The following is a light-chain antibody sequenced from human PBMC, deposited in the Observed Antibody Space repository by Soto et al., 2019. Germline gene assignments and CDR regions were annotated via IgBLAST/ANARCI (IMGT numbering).Light chain of an antibody. CDR1: QGISSY. CDR2: AAS. CDR3: QQYYSYTYT. J-gene: IGKJ2*01. Sequence: AIRMTQSPSSLSASTGDRVTITCRASQGISSYLAWYQQKPGKAPKLMIYAASTLQSGVPSRFSGSGSGTDFTLTISCLQSEDFATYYCQQYYSYTYTFGRGTKLEIK. V-gene: IGKV1-8*01.